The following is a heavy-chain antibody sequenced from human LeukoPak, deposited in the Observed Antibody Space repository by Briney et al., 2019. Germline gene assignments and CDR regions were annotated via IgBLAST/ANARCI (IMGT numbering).Heavy chain of an antibody. V-gene: IGHV3-7*01. J-gene: IGHJ4*02. CDR1: GFLFSKYW. CDR2: IKEDDSEI. CDR3: ARLRSLDK. D-gene: IGHD5-24*01. Sequence: PGGSLRLSCAASGFLFSKYWMTWVRLAPGKGLEWVANIKEDDSEIYYVESVKGRFTISRDNAKKSLYLEMSSLRVEDTAVYFCARLRSLDKWGQGTLVTVS.